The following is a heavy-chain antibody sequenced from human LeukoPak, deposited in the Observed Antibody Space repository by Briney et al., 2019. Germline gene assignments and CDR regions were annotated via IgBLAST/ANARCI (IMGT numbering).Heavy chain of an antibody. CDR1: GASISRDY. CDR2: VYYSGST. CDR3: ARLRPRIAVAGTARGTIDY. V-gene: IGHV4-59*12. Sequence: SETLSLACTVAGASISRDYCSSSRHPPRKGLEWSGYVYYSGSTKYNPSLKSRVTISVDTSKTQFSLKLSSVTAADTAVYYCARLRPRIAVAGTARGTIDYWGQGTLVTVSS. J-gene: IGHJ4*02. D-gene: IGHD6-19*01.